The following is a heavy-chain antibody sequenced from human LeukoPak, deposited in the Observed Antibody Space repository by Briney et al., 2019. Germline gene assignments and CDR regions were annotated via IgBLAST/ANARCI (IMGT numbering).Heavy chain of an antibody. CDR2: INSNGGST. J-gene: IGHJ4*02. Sequence: GASVKVSCKASGYTFTSYYMHWVRQAPGQGLEWMGIINSNGGSTRYAQKFQGRVTMTVDMSTSTVYMELNSLRSVDTAVYYCARDALYSYSPPGDYWGQGTLVTVSS. CDR1: GYTFTSYY. D-gene: IGHD1-26*01. CDR3: ARDALYSYSPPGDY. V-gene: IGHV1-46*01.